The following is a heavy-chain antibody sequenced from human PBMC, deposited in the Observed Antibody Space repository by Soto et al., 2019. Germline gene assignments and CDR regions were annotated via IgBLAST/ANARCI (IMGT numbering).Heavy chain of an antibody. CDR1: GGTFSSYA. Sequence: ASVKVSCKASGGTFSSYAISWVRQAPGQGLEWMGGIIPIFGTANYAQKFQGRVTITADGSTSTAYMELSSLRSEDTAVYYCARWATVVTLWIGYFDYWGQGTLVTVSS. D-gene: IGHD4-17*01. V-gene: IGHV1-69*13. CDR2: IIPIFGTA. J-gene: IGHJ4*02. CDR3: ARWATVVTLWIGYFDY.